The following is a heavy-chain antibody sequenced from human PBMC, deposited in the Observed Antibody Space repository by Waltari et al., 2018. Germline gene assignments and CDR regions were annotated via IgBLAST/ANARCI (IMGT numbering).Heavy chain of an antibody. CDR1: GGSFSGYY. V-gene: IGHV4-34*01. Sequence: QVQLQQWGAGLLKPSETLSLTCAVSGGSFSGYYWGWIRQPPGKGLEWIGEINHSGSTNYNPSLKSRVTISVDTSKNQFSLKLSSVTAADTAVYDCARGRLGNFDYWGQGTLVTVSS. J-gene: IGHJ4*02. CDR3: ARGRLGNFDY. D-gene: IGHD1-26*01. CDR2: INHSGST.